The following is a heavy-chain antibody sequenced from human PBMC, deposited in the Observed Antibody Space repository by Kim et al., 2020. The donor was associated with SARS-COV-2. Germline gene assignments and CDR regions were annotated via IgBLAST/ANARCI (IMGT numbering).Heavy chain of an antibody. Sequence: SETLSLTCTVSGYSISSGYYWGWIRQPPGKGLEWIGSIYHSGSTYYNPSLKSRVTISVDTSKNQFSLKLSSVTAADTAVYYCARDAEGATSGSGMDVWGQGTTVTVSS. J-gene: IGHJ6*02. CDR3: ARDAEGATSGSGMDV. V-gene: IGHV4-38-2*02. CDR1: GYSISSGYY. CDR2: IYHSGST. D-gene: IGHD1-26*01.